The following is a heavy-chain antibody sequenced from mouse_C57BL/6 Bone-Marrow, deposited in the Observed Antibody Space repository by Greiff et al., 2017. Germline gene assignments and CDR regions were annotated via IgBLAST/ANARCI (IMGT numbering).Heavy chain of an antibody. J-gene: IGHJ4*01. CDR3: ARVYYYARDY. CDR2: ISDGGSYT. CDR1: GFTFSSYA. Sequence: DVQLVESGGGLVKPGGSLKLSCAASGFTFSSYAMSWVRQTPEKRLEWVATISDGGSYTYYPDNVKGRFTISRDNAKNNLYLQMSHLKSEDTAMYYCARVYYYARDYWGQGTSVTVSS. V-gene: IGHV5-4*01.